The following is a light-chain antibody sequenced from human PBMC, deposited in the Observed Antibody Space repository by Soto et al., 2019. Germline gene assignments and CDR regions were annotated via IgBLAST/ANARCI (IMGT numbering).Light chain of an antibody. CDR1: QSISGN. Sequence: ELMMTQSPATLSVSPGERATLSCRASQSISGNIAWYQQKPGQAPRLLIYAASIRASGIPARFSGTGFGREFTLSISSLQSEXSAXXXXXXXXXXTLISFGQGTRLEIK. J-gene: IGKJ5*01. CDR2: AAS. V-gene: IGKV3-15*01. CDR3: XXXXXXTLIS.